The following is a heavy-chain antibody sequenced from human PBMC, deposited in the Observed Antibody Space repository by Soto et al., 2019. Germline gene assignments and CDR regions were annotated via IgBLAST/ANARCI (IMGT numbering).Heavy chain of an antibody. J-gene: IGHJ4*02. D-gene: IGHD4-17*01. CDR2: ISYDGSNK. CDR1: GFTFSSYA. V-gene: IGHV3-30-3*01. CDR3: ARADYGGNSIFDY. Sequence: QVQLVESGGGVVQPGRSLRLSCAASGFTFSSYAMHWVRQAPGKGLEWVAVISYDGSNKYYADSVKGRFTISRDNSKNTLYLQMNSLRAEDTAVYYCARADYGGNSIFDYWGQGTLVTVSS.